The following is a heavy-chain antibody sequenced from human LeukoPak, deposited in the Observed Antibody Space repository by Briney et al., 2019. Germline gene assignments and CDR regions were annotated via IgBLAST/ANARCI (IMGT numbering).Heavy chain of an antibody. J-gene: IGHJ4*02. CDR3: AKSPEEYSSSWYYY. CDR1: GFTVSSNY. D-gene: IGHD6-13*01. CDR2: IYSGGST. Sequence: PGGSLRLSCAASGFTVSSNYMSWVRQAPGKGLEWVSVIYSGGSTYYADSVKGRFTISRDNSKNTLYLQMNSLRAEDTAVYYCAKSPEEYSSSWYYYWGQGTLVTVSS. V-gene: IGHV3-53*01.